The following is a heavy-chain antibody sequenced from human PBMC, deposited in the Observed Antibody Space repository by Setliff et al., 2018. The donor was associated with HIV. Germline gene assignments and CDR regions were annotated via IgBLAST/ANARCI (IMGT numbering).Heavy chain of an antibody. D-gene: IGHD6-13*01. CDR1: GGSITASYNY. V-gene: IGHV4-30-4*02. J-gene: IGHJ2*01. CDR2: VSYSGAT. Sequence: SETLSLTCTVSGGSITASYNYWSWIRQPPGKGLEWVGYVSYSGATYYNPSLKTRAAISVDTSKNQFSLKLSSVTAEDTAVYYCARVGAAAGTAWYFDLWGRGTLVTVSS. CDR3: ARVGAAAGTAWYFDL.